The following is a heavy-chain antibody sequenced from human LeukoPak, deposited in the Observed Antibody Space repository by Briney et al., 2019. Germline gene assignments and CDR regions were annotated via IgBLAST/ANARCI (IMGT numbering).Heavy chain of an antibody. CDR2: ISYDGSNK. D-gene: IGHD3-3*01. CDR1: GFTFSSYA. J-gene: IGHJ4*02. CDR3: ARDPNDFWSGYGYFDY. V-gene: IGHV3-30-3*01. Sequence: PERSLRLSCAASGFTFSSYAMHWVRQAPGKGLEWVAVISYDGSNKYYADSVKGRFTISRDNSKNTLYVQMNSLRVEDTAVYYCARDPNDFWSGYGYFDYWGQGTLVTVSS.